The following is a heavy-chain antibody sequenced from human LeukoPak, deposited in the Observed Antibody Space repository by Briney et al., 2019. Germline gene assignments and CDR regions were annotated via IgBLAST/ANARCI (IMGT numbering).Heavy chain of an antibody. Sequence: ASMKVSCKASGGTFSSYAISWVRQAPGHGLEWMGGIIPIFGTANYAQKFQGRVTITADESTSTAYMELSSLRSEDTAVYYCAGGTSKGSSIYFDYWGQGTLVTVSS. CDR1: GGTFSSYA. D-gene: IGHD1/OR15-1a*01. V-gene: IGHV1-69*01. CDR3: AGGTSKGSSIYFDY. J-gene: IGHJ4*02. CDR2: IIPIFGTA.